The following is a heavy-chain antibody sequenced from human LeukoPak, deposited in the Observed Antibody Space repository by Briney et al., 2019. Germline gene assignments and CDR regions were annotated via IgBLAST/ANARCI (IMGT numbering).Heavy chain of an antibody. J-gene: IGHJ2*01. CDR2: IYPGDSDT. CDR1: GYSFTSYW. CDR3: ARPPTGEYWYLDL. V-gene: IGHV5-51*01. Sequence: GESLKISCKGSGYSFTSYWIGWVRQMPGKGLEWMGIIYPGDSDTTYSPSFQGQVTISADKSISTAYLQWSSLKASDTAMYYCARPPTGEYWYLDLWGRGTLVTVSS. D-gene: IGHD7-27*01.